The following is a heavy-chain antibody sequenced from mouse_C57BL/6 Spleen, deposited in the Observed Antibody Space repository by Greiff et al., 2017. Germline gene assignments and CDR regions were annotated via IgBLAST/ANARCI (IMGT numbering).Heavy chain of an antibody. Sequence: VQLQQSGAELVRPGASVKLSCTASGFNIKDDYMHWVKQRPDQGLEWIGWIDPEDGDTEYASKFQGKATITADTSSNTAYLQLSSLTAEDTAVYYCTTTTYYRKDYYAMDYWGQGTSVTVSS. V-gene: IGHV14-4*01. D-gene: IGHD2-12*01. J-gene: IGHJ4*01. CDR3: TTTTYYRKDYYAMDY. CDR2: IDPEDGDT. CDR1: GFNIKDDY.